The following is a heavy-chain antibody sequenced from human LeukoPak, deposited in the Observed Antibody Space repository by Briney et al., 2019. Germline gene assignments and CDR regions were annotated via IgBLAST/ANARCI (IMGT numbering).Heavy chain of an antibody. CDR3: ATDPIVNNDY. CDR1: GYTFTDYY. Sequence: ASVKISCKVSGYTFTDYYMHWVQQAPGKGLEWMGLVDPEDGETIYAEKFQGRVTITADTSTETAYMELSSLRSEDTAVYYCATDPIVNNDYWGQGTLVTVSS. V-gene: IGHV1-69-2*01. CDR2: VDPEDGET. J-gene: IGHJ4*02. D-gene: IGHD1-26*01.